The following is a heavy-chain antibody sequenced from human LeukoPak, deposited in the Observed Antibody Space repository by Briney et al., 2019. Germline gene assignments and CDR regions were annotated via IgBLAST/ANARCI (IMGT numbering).Heavy chain of an antibody. CDR2: INSDGINT. Sequence: GGSLRLSCAASGFTFSNYWMHWVRQAPGKGLVWVSRINSDGINTSYADSVKGRFTISRDNAKNTLNLQMNSLRAEDTAVYYCTKEDRYVRSGSRVTFDYWGQGTLVTVSS. V-gene: IGHV3-74*01. CDR1: GFTFSNYW. D-gene: IGHD3-10*01. CDR3: TKEDRYVRSGSRVTFDY. J-gene: IGHJ4*02.